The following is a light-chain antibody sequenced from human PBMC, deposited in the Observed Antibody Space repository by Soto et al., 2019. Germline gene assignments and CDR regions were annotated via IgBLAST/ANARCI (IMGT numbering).Light chain of an antibody. CDR2: AAS. CDR3: QQSSTTLYT. Sequence: DIQMTQSPSSLSASVGDRVTITCRASQSISINLSWYQQKPGKAPQLLIYAASSLQSGVPSRFSGGGSGTEFTLTITSLQPEDFAFYYCQQSSTTLYTFGQGTNLEIK. J-gene: IGKJ2*01. V-gene: IGKV1-39*01. CDR1: QSISIN.